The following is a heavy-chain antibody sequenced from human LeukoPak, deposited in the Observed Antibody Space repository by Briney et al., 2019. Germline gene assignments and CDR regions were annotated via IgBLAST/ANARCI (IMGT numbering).Heavy chain of an antibody. CDR3: ARRVVNNRNWYFNL. CDR1: GYRFTNYW. CDR2: IYPGDSNT. D-gene: IGHD4-23*01. Sequence: GESLKISCKGSGYRFTNYWIGWVRQMPGKGLEWMGIIYPGDSNTRYSPSFQGQVTISADKSINTAYVQWSSLKASDTAMYYCARRVVNNRNWYFNLWGRGTLVTVSS. V-gene: IGHV5-51*01. J-gene: IGHJ2*01.